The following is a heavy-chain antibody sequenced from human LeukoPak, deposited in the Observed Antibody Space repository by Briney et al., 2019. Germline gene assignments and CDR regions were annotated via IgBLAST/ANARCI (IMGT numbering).Heavy chain of an antibody. V-gene: IGHV1-46*01. CDR3: AREACSTGWQSRDAFDP. J-gene: IGHJ5*02. D-gene: IGHD6-19*01. CDR1: GYTFTSYY. Sequence: GASVKVSCKASGYTFTSYYMHWVRQAPGQGLEWMGIINPSGGSTSYAQKFQGRVTMTRDTSTSTVYMELSSLRSEDTAVYYCAREACSTGWQSRDAFDPWGQGTLVTVSS. CDR2: INPSGGST.